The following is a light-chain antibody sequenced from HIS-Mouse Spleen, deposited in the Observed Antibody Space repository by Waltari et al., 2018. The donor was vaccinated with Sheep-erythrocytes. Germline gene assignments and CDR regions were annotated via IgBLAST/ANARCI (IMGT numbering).Light chain of an antibody. J-gene: IGKJ1*01. V-gene: IGKV2-28*01. CDR1: QSLLHSIGYNY. CDR2: LGS. CDR3: MQALQTPWT. Sequence: DIGMPRSQFSLPVTPGERAPISSGPIQSLLHSIGYNYLDWYLQKPGQSPQLLIYLGSNRASGVPDRFSGSGSGTDFTLKISRVEAEDVGVYYCMQALQTPWTFGQGTKVEIK.